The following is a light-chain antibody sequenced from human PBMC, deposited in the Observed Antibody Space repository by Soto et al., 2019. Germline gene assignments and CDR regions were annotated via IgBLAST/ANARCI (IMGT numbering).Light chain of an antibody. CDR3: QQYYTTPYT. CDR2: GAS. J-gene: IGKJ2*01. CDR1: QSVSSNY. Sequence: ETVLTQSPGTLSLSPGERATLSCRASQSVSSNYLAWYQQKPGQAPRLLMYGASTRESGVPDRFSGSGSGTDFTLTISSLQAEDVAVYYCQQYYTTPYTFGQGTKLEI. V-gene: IGKV3D-7*01.